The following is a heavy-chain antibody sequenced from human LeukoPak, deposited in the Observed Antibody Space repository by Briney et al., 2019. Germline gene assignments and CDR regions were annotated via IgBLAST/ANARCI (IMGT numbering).Heavy chain of an antibody. D-gene: IGHD2-15*01. V-gene: IGHV4-61*02. Sequence: PSETLSLTCAVSGGSISSGDYSWSWIRQPAGKGLEWIGRFYTSGSTNYNPSLKSRVTISVDTSKNQFYLKLSSVTTADTAVYYCARAPRWAAHGYVDLWGRGTLVTVSS. CDR1: GGSISSGDYS. J-gene: IGHJ2*01. CDR2: FYTSGST. CDR3: ARAPRWAAHGYVDL.